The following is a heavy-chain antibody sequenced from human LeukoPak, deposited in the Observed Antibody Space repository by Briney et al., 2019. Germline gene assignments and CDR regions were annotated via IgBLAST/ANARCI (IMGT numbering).Heavy chain of an antibody. CDR1: GFTFSSYG. Sequence: GWSLRLSCAASGFTFSSYGMHWVRQAPGKGLEWVAVIWYDGSNKYYADSVKGRFTISRDNSKNTLYLQMNSLRAEDTAVYYCAKGLDWYCSGGSCYNIDYWGQGTLVTVSS. CDR3: AKGLDWYCSGGSCYNIDY. V-gene: IGHV3-33*06. J-gene: IGHJ4*02. D-gene: IGHD2-15*01. CDR2: IWYDGSNK.